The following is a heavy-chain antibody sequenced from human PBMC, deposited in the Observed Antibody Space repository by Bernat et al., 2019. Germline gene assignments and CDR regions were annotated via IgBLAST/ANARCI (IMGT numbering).Heavy chain of an antibody. CDR1: GFTFSSYA. D-gene: IGHD3-9*01. Sequence: EVQLLESGGGLVQPGGSLRLSCAASGFTFSSYAMSWVRQAPGKGLECVSAISGSGGSTYYADSAKGRFTISRDNSNNTLYLQMNSLGAEDTAVYYCAKGGYFDWLVHWGQGTLVTVSS. CDR3: AKGGYFDWLVH. J-gene: IGHJ5*02. V-gene: IGHV3-23*01. CDR2: ISGSGGST.